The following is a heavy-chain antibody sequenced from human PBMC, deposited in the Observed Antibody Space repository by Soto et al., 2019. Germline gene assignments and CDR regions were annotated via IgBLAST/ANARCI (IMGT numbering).Heavy chain of an antibody. V-gene: IGHV4-30-4*01. Sequence: SETLSLTCTVSGGSISSGDYSWSWVRQSPGKGLEWIGHIYNSGITYYNPSLKSRVVISIDTSRNQFSLRLNSLTAADRAVYFCARGATVFGLVSRFWFDPWGQGTVVTVSS. CDR3: ARGATVFGLVSRFWFDP. D-gene: IGHD3-3*01. J-gene: IGHJ5*02. CDR1: GGSISSGDYS. CDR2: IYNSGIT.